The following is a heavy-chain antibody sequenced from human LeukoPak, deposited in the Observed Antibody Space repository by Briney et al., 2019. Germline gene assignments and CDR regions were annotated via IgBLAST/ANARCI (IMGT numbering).Heavy chain of an antibody. J-gene: IGHJ4*02. CDR1: GYTLTELS. D-gene: IGHD4-17*01. CDR2: FDPEDGET. Sequence: GASVKVSCKVSGYTLTELSMHWVRQAPGKGLEWMGGFDPEDGETIYAQKSQGRVTMTEDTSTDTAYMELSSLRSEDTAVYYCATLGDYPGRAPDYWGQGTLVTVSS. CDR3: ATLGDYPGRAPDY. V-gene: IGHV1-24*01.